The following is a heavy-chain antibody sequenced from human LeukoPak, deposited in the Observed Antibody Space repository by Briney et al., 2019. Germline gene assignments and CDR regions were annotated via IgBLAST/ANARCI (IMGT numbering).Heavy chain of an antibody. CDR2: IYHSGST. CDR1: GYSISSGYY. V-gene: IGHV4-38-2*02. Sequence: SETLSLTCAVSGYSISSGYYWGWIRQPPGKGLEWIGSIYHSGSTYYNPSLKSRVTISVDTSKNQFSLKLSSVTAADTAVYYCPRDSGSYANNWFDPWGQGTLVTVSS. CDR3: PRDSGSYANNWFDP. J-gene: IGHJ5*02. D-gene: IGHD1-26*01.